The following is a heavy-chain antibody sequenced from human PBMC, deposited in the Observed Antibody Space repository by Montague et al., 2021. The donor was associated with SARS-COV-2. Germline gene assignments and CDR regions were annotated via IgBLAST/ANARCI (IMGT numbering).Heavy chain of an antibody. Sequence: SETLSLTCTVSGGSISSYYWSWIRQPPGKGLERIGYIYYSGSTNYNPSLKSRVTISVDTSKSQFSLKLSSVTAADTAVYYCARRALGNCSGGSCYSAFDYWGQGTLVTVSS. J-gene: IGHJ4*02. CDR2: IYYSGST. V-gene: IGHV4-59*08. CDR3: ARRALGNCSGGSCYSAFDY. D-gene: IGHD2-15*01. CDR1: GGSISSYY.